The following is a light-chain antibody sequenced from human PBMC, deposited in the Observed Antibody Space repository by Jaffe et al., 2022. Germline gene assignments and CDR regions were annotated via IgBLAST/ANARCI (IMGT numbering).Light chain of an antibody. V-gene: IGKV3-20*01. CDR1: QSVYSSY. Sequence: EIVLTQSPGTLSLSLGERATLSCRASQSVYSSYLAWYQQKPGQAPRLLIYGASSRATGIPDRFSGDGSGTDFTLTISRLEPEDFAVYYCHQYGSSPLTFGGGTKVEIK. CDR3: HQYGSSPLT. J-gene: IGKJ4*01. CDR2: GAS.